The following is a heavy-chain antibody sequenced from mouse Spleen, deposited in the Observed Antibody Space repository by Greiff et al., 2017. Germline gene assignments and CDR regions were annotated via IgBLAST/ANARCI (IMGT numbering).Heavy chain of an antibody. Sequence: VQLQQSGAELVKPGASVKMSCKASGYTFTSYWITWVKQRPGQGLEWIGDIYPGSGSTNYNQKFKGKATLTVDTSSSTAYMQLSSPTSEDSAVYYCARGRAIYAMDYWGQGTSVTVSS. D-gene: IGHD3-1*01. CDR2: IYPGSGST. CDR1: GYTFTSYW. V-gene: IGHV1-55*01. CDR3: ARGRAIYAMDY. J-gene: IGHJ4*01.